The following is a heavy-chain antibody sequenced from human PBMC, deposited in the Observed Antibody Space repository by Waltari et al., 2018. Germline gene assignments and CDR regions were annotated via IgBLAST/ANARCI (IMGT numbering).Heavy chain of an antibody. Sequence: EVQLLESGGGLVQPGGSLRLSCAASGFTFSSYAMSWVRQAPGKGREWVSAISGSGGSTYYAESVKGRFTISRDNSKNTLYLQMNSLRAEDTAVYYCAKDPADYSSSSVDYWGQGTLVTVSS. CDR1: GFTFSSYA. CDR2: ISGSGGST. J-gene: IGHJ4*02. CDR3: AKDPADYSSSSVDY. V-gene: IGHV3-23*01. D-gene: IGHD6-6*01.